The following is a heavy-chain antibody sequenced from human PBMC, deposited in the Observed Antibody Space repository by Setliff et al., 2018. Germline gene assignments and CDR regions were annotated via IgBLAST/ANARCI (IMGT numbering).Heavy chain of an antibody. D-gene: IGHD6-13*01. J-gene: IGHJ6*02. CDR1: GFTFSSLW. CDR3: ARDCRVGWVFTYGMDV. V-gene: IGHV3-7*03. CDR2: INQDGSAQ. Sequence: GSLRLSCAASGFTFSSLWMAWVRQAPGRGLEWVANINQDGSAQYYVDSVKGRFTISRDNAKNTLFLQMNSLRPEDTAVYYCARDCRVGWVFTYGMDVWGQGTLVTVSS.